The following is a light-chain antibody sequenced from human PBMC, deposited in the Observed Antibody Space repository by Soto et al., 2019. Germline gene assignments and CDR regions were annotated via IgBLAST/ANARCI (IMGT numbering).Light chain of an antibody. V-gene: IGKV1-5*03. CDR3: QHYNSYSEA. J-gene: IGKJ1*01. CDR2: KAS. CDR1: QTISSW. Sequence: DIQMTQSPSTLSASVGDRVTITCRASQTISSWLAWYQKKPGKDPKLLIYKASTLKSGVPSRFSGSGSGTEFNLTISRLQTDDFATYYCQHYNSYSEAFGQGTQLEIK.